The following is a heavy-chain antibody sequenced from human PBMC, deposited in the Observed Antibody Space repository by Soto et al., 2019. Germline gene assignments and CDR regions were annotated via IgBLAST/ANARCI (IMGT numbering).Heavy chain of an antibody. CDR1: GFSVRDKY. D-gene: IGHD1-1*01. Sequence: GGSLRLSCAASGFSVRDKYMTWVRQAPGQRLGWVSLISEQGTAVHADSVKGRFTISRDISKKALYLEMNNLRADDTALYYCATSIHNFGPHAFEIWGQGTMVTVSS. CDR3: ATSIHNFGPHAFEI. V-gene: IGHV3-53*01. J-gene: IGHJ3*02. CDR2: ISEQGTA.